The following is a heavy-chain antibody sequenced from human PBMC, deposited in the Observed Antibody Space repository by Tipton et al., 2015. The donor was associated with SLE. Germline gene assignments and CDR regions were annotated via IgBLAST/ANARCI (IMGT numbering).Heavy chain of an antibody. CDR2: IKQDGSEK. Sequence: SLRLSCAASGFTFSSYWMSWVRQAPGKGLEWVANIKQDGSEKYYVDSVRGRFTISRDNAKNSLYLQMNSLRVEDTAVYYCARESRSSPSLRYWGQGTPVTVSS. J-gene: IGHJ4*02. D-gene: IGHD1-26*01. CDR1: GFTFSSYW. CDR3: ARESRSSPSLRY. V-gene: IGHV3-7*03.